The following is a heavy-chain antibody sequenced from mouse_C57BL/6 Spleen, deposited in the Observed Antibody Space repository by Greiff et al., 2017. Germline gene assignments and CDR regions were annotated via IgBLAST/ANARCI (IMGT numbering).Heavy chain of an antibody. V-gene: IGHV5-17*01. D-gene: IGHD1-1*01. Sequence: DVKLVESGGGLVKPGGSLKLSCAASGFTFSDYGMHWVRQAPEKGLEWVAYISSGSSTIYYADTVKGRFTISIDNAKNTLFLQMTSLMSEDTAMYYCARRVVDWYFDVWGTGTTVTVSS. CDR3: ARRVVDWYFDV. CDR1: GFTFSDYG. CDR2: ISSGSSTI. J-gene: IGHJ1*03.